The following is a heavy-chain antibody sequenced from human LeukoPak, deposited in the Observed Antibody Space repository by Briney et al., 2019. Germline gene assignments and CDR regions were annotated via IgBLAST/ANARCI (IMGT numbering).Heavy chain of an antibody. J-gene: IGHJ4*02. CDR3: ASSDPLAYYFDY. CDR1: GGTFSSYA. V-gene: IGHV1-69*01. Sequence: SVKVSCKASGGTFSSYAISWVRQAPGQGLEWMGGIIPIFGTANYAQKFQGRVTITADESTSTAYMELSSLRSEDTAVYYCASSDPLAYYFDYWGQGTLVIVSS. CDR2: IIPIFGTA.